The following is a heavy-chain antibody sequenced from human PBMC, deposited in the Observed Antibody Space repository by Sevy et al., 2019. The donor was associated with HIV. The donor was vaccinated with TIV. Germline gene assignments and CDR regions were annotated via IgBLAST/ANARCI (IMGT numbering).Heavy chain of an antibody. V-gene: IGHV3-30-3*01. Sequence: GGSLRLSCAASGLTFSSYAMHWVRQAPGKGLEWVAVISYDGSNKYYADSVKGRFTISRDNSKNTLYLQMNSLRAEDTAVYYCVSGFLEWLFLEAFDIWGQGTMVTVSS. CDR2: ISYDGSNK. J-gene: IGHJ3*02. CDR3: VSGFLEWLFLEAFDI. D-gene: IGHD3-3*01. CDR1: GLTFSSYA.